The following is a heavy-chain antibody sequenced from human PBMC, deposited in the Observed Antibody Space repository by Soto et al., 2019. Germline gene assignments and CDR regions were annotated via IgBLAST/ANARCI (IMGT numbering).Heavy chain of an antibody. CDR3: PKGWFELPHSTDAFDI. D-gene: IGHD3-10*01. CDR1: GFTFSSYG. Sequence: GGSLRLSCAASGFTFSSYGMHWVRQAPGKGLEWVAVISYDGSNKYYADSVRGRFTISRDNSKNTLYLQMNSLRAEVTAVYYCPKGWFELPHSTDAFDIWGQGTMVTVSS. V-gene: IGHV3-30*18. J-gene: IGHJ3*02. CDR2: ISYDGSNK.